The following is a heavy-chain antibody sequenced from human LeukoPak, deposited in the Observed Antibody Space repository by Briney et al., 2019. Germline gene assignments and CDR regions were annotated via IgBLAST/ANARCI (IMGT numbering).Heavy chain of an antibody. J-gene: IGHJ6*03. CDR3: ARGLRVLMGADYYYYMDV. CDR1: GYIFTSYD. D-gene: IGHD3-16*01. CDR2: MNPNSVNT. V-gene: IGHV1-8*01. Sequence: ASVKVSCKASGYIFTSYDINWVRQATGQGLEWMGWMNPNSVNTGYAQNFQGRVTMTRNTSISTAYMELSSLRSEDTAVYYCARGLRVLMGADYYYYMDVWGKGTTVSVSS.